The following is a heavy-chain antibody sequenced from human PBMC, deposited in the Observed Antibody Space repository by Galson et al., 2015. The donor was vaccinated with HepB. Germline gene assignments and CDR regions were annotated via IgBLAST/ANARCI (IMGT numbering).Heavy chain of an antibody. CDR2: IYSSGTT. CDR1: GFTVSSNY. Sequence: SLRLSCAASGFTVSSNYMGWVRQAPGKGLEWVSVIYSSGTTKYADSVKGRFTISRDNSKNTVYLQMNSLRGEDTAVYYCARDQGDDYVNYYYYSGVDVWGQGTTVTVSS. J-gene: IGHJ6*02. D-gene: IGHD4-17*01. V-gene: IGHV3-66*03. CDR3: ARDQGDDYVNYYYYSGVDV.